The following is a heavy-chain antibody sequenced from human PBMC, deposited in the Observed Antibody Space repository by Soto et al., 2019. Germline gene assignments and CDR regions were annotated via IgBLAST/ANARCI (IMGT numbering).Heavy chain of an antibody. Sequence: EVQLVESGGGLVQPGRSLRLSCAASGFTFDDYAMHWVRQAPGKGLEWVSGISWNRGSIGYADSVKGRFTISRDNAKNSLYLQMNSLRAEDTALYYCARATYSSSSYYYYMDVWGKGTMVTVSS. D-gene: IGHD6-6*01. CDR2: ISWNRGSI. CDR1: GFTFDDYA. J-gene: IGHJ6*03. V-gene: IGHV3-9*01. CDR3: ARATYSSSSYYYYMDV.